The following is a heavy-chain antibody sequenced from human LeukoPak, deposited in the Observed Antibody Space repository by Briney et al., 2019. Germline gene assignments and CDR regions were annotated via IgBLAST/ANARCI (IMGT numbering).Heavy chain of an antibody. CDR3: ARGPGVLDP. J-gene: IGHJ5*02. CDR2: TYFRSTWYS. V-gene: IGHV6-1*01. CDR1: GDSVSSNSAT. D-gene: IGHD3-3*01. Sequence: SQTLSLTCAISGDSVSSNSATWNWIRQSSSRGLEWLGRTYFRSTWYSVYAASVRSRISITSDTSKNQFSLQLKSVTPEDTAVYYCARGPGVLDPWGQGTLVTVSS.